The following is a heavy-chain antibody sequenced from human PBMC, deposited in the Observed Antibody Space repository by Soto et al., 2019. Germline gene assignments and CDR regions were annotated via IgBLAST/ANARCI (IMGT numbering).Heavy chain of an antibody. CDR2: IVVGSGNT. CDR3: AAGGWQQLNNYYYGMDV. CDR1: GFTFTSSA. J-gene: IGHJ6*02. D-gene: IGHD6-13*01. Sequence: ASVKVSCKASGFTFTSSAVQWVRQARGQRLEWIGWIVVGSGNTNYAQKFQERVTITRDMSTSTAYMELSSLRSEDTAVYYCAAGGWQQLNNYYYGMDVWGQGTTVTVSS. V-gene: IGHV1-58*01.